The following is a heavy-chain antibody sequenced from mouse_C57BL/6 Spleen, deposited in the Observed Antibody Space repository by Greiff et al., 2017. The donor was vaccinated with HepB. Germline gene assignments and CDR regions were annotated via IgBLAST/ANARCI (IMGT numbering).Heavy chain of an antibody. V-gene: IGHV1-78*01. CDR1: GYTFTDHT. J-gene: IGHJ3*01. CDR2: IYPRDGST. CDR3: ARGTFYGSRRNWFAY. D-gene: IGHD1-1*01. Sequence: VQLQQSDAELVKPGASVKISCKVSGYTFTDHTIHWMKQRPEQGLEWIGYIYPRDGSTKYNEKFKGKATLTADISSSTAYMQLNSLTSEDSAVYFCARGTFYGSRRNWFAYWGQGTLVTVSA.